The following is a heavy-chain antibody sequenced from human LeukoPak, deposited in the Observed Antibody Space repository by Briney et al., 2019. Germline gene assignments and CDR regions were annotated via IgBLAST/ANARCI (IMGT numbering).Heavy chain of an antibody. V-gene: IGHV4-34*01. D-gene: IGHD1-26*01. CDR3: ARGCGREYSGLNWFDP. CDR1: GGSFSGYY. J-gene: IGHJ5*02. Sequence: SETLSLTCAVYGGSFSGYYWSWIRQPPGKGLEWIGEINHSGSTNYNPSLKSRVTISVDTSKNQFSLKLSSVTAADTDVYYCARGCGREYSGLNWFDPWGQGTLVTVSS. CDR2: INHSGST.